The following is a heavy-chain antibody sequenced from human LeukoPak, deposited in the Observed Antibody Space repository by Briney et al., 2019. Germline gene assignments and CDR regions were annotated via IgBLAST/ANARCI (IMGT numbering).Heavy chain of an antibody. D-gene: IGHD3-22*01. CDR2: LDPEDGET. Sequence: ASVKVFCKVSGYTLTELSMHWVRQAPGKGLEWMGGLDPEDGETIYAQKFQGRVTMTEDTSTDTAYMELSSLRSEDTAVYYCATVEYYYHSSGYYNYYFDYWGQGTLVTVSS. V-gene: IGHV1-24*01. CDR1: GYTLTELS. CDR3: ATVEYYYHSSGYYNYYFDY. J-gene: IGHJ4*02.